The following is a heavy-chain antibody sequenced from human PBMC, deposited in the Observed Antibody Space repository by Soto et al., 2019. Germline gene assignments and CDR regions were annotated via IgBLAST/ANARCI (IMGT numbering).Heavy chain of an antibody. CDR3: ARGIAARPWVY. CDR2: MNPNSGNT. D-gene: IGHD6-6*01. J-gene: IGHJ4*02. CDR1: GYTFTSYD. Sequence: QVQLVQSGAEVKKPGASVKVSCKASGYTFTSYDSTWVRQATGQVLEWMGWMNPNSGNTGYAQKFQGVVTMTSNTCISTAYMELGSQRSEDMAVDYFARGIAARPWVYWGQGTLVTVSS. V-gene: IGHV1-8*01.